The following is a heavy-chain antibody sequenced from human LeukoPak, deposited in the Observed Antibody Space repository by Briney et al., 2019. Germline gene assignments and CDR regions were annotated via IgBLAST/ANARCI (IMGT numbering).Heavy chain of an antibody. J-gene: IGHJ2*01. V-gene: IGHV3-9*03. CDR2: ISWNSGSI. CDR3: AKGGSGSNYWYFDL. D-gene: IGHD6-19*01. Sequence: AGGSLRLSCAASGFTFDDYAMHWVRQAPGKGLEWVSGISWNSGSIGYADSVKGRFTISRDNAKNSLYLQMNSLRAEDMALYYCAKGGSGSNYWYFDLWGRGTLVTVSS. CDR1: GFTFDDYA.